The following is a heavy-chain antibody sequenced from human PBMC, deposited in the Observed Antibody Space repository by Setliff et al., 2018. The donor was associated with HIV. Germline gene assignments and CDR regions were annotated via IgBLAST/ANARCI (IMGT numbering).Heavy chain of an antibody. V-gene: IGHV1-69*08. J-gene: IGHJ4*02. D-gene: IGHD5-12*01. CDR2: IIPVGGTT. CDR1: GGI. Sequence: SVKVSCKTSGGIISWVRQAPGQGLEWMGRIIPVGGTTNYAQKFQGRVTITADKSTSTVYMDLSSLRSEDTAMYYCARDAGYSGTSWNYWGQGTLVTVSS. CDR3: ARDAGYSGTSWNY.